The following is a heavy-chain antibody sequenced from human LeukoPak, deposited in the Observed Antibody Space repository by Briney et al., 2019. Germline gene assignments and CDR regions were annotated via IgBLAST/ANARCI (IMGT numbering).Heavy chain of an antibody. Sequence: SQTLFLTCTVSGGSISSGGYYWSWIRQHPGKGLEWIGYIYYSGSTYYNPSLKSRVTISVDTSKNQFFLKLSSVTAADTAVYYCARARPPGAPYYFDYWGQGTLVTVSS. CDR1: GGSISSGGYY. J-gene: IGHJ4*02. CDR3: ARARPPGAPYYFDY. CDR2: IYYSGST. V-gene: IGHV4-31*03. D-gene: IGHD1-14*01.